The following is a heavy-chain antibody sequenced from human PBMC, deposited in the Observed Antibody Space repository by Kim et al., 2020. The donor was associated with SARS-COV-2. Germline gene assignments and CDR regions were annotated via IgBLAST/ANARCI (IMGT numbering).Heavy chain of an antibody. CDR2: IKPDGSER. Sequence: GGSLRLSCAASGFTFTGHWMSWVRQTPGRGLECVASIKPDGSERYYVDSVKGRFTISRDNSRNSLSLQMNSLRAEDTAVYYCARGDGWFLPWGQGTLVTV. CDR1: GFTFTGHW. V-gene: IGHV3-7*01. CDR3: ARGDGWFLP. J-gene: IGHJ5*02.